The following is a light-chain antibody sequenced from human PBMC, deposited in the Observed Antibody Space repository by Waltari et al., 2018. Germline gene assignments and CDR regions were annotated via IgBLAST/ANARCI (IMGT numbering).Light chain of an antibody. CDR2: EVS. CDR1: TSDVGSSNL. J-gene: IGLJ2*01. V-gene: IGLV2-23*02. Sequence: QSALTQPASVSGSPGQSITISRTGTTSDVGSSNLLPWYQQHPGKAPQLMIYEVSKRPSGVSNRFSGSKSGNTASLTISGLQAEDEADYYCCSYAGSSTVVVFGGGTKLTVL. CDR3: CSYAGSSTVVV.